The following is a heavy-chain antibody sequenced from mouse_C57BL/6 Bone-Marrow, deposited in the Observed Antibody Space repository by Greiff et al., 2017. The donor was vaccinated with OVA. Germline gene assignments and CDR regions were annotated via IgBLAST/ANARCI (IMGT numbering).Heavy chain of an antibody. CDR2: INPSTGGT. J-gene: IGHJ2*01. CDR1: GYSFTGYY. V-gene: IGHV1-42*01. CDR3: ASSGYYPDY. Sequence: VQLKQSGPELVKPGASVKISCKASGYSFTGYYMNWVKQSPEKSLEWIGEINPSTGGTTYNQKFKAKATLTVDKSSSTAYMQLKSLTSEDSAVYYCASSGYYPDYWGQGTTLTVSS. D-gene: IGHD1-3*01.